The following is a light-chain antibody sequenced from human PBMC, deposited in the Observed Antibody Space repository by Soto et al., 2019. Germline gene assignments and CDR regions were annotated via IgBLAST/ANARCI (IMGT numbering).Light chain of an antibody. CDR1: QSVSSNY. Sequence: EIVLTQSPGTLSFSPGERATLSCRASQSVSSNYLAWYQQKPGQAPRLLIYGASSRATGIPDRFSGSGSGTDFALTISGLEPEDFAVYYCQQYGSSPPFGGGTKVEIK. J-gene: IGKJ4*01. V-gene: IGKV3-20*01. CDR2: GAS. CDR3: QQYGSSPP.